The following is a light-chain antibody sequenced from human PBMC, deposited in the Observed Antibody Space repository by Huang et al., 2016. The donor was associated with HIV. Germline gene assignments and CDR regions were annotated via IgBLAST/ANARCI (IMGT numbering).Light chain of an antibody. CDR3: QQRSNRPLT. V-gene: IGKV3-11*01. Sequence: EIVLTQSQATLSLSPGERATLSCRARQSVNPCLAWYQQNPGQAPRLLIDDAANSATGSPARFSGSGAGTNFTLTISSLEPEDCAVYYCQQRSNRPLTCGGGTKVESK. CDR1: QSVNPC. CDR2: DAA. J-gene: IGKJ4*01.